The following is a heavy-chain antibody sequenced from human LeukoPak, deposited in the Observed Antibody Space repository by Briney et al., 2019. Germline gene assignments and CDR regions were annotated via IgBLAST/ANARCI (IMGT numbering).Heavy chain of an antibody. Sequence: PGGSLRLSCAASGFTASSNYMSWVRQAPGKGLEWVSVIYSGGSTYYAGAVKGRFTISRDNSKNTLYLQMNSLRAEDTAVYYCARVGITKNFDYWGQGTLVTVSS. CDR1: GFTASSNY. D-gene: IGHD3-10*01. J-gene: IGHJ4*02. CDR3: ARVGITKNFDY. V-gene: IGHV3-53*01. CDR2: IYSGGST.